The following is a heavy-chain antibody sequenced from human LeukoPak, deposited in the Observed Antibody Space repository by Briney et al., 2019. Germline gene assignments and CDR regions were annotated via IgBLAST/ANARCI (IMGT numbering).Heavy chain of an antibody. CDR2: IDSTGST. CDR3: ARRERLGYSYGRGTLDI. Sequence: GGSLRLSCVASGILVSSNYMSWVRQAPGKGLEWVSFIDSTGSTYYADSVKGRFTISRDNSRNTLYLQMNSLRVEDTAVYYCARRERLGYSYGRGTLDIWGQGTMITVSS. J-gene: IGHJ3*02. D-gene: IGHD5-18*01. V-gene: IGHV3-66*01. CDR1: GILVSSNY.